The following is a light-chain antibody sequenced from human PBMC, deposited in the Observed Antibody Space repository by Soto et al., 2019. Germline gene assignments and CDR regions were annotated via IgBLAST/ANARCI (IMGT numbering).Light chain of an antibody. CDR3: QQYYLTPYT. Sequence: DIVMTQSPDSLAVSLGERATINCKSSQSILYSSNNKDYLAWYQQKPGQPPKLLIFWASTRESGVPDRFSGSGSGTEFTLTISSLQAEDVAVYYCQQYYLTPYTFGQGTKLEIK. V-gene: IGKV4-1*01. J-gene: IGKJ2*01. CDR1: QSILYSSNNKDY. CDR2: WAS.